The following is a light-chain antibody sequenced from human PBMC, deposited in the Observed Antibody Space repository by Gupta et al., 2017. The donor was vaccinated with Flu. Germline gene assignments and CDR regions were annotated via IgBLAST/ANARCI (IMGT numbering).Light chain of an antibody. CDR3: QQQNSDSCPLT. CDR1: QGIRND. V-gene: IGKV1-17*01. CDR2: AAS. Sequence: DIQMTQSSSSLSAFVGDRVTIICRARQGIRNDLGWYWQKPGKAPKRLIYAASSWQSGVRSMFSGSGAGKEVTLTISSRQPEDSEAYYCQQQNSDSCPLTFGGGTKVEIK. J-gene: IGKJ4*01.